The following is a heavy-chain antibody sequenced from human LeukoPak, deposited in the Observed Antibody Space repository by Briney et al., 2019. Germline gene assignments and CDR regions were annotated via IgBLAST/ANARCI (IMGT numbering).Heavy chain of an antibody. CDR3: AKDHDYSNPYNWFGP. CDR1: GFTFSSYA. CDR2: ISGSGGST. D-gene: IGHD4-11*01. Sequence: QSGGSLKLSCAASGFTFSSYAMSWVRQAPGKGLEWVSAISGSGGSTYYADSVKGRFTISRDNSKNTLYLQMNSLRAEDTAVYYCAKDHDYSNPYNWFGPWGQGTLVTVSS. J-gene: IGHJ5*02. V-gene: IGHV3-23*01.